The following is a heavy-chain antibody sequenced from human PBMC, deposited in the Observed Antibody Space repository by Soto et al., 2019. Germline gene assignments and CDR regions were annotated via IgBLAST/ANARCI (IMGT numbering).Heavy chain of an antibody. V-gene: IGHV3-21*01. CDR2: ISSNSRYI. CDR3: ARDPRVTNAGVVTKGRYYYNYMDV. D-gene: IGHD3-10*01. J-gene: IGHJ6*03. CDR1: GFTFSSYT. Sequence: EVQMVESGGGLVKPGGSLRLSCAASGFTFSSYTMNWVRQAPGKGLEWVSSISSNSRYIFYADPVKGRFTISRDNAKNSLYLQMNSLRAEDAAVYYCARDPRVTNAGVVTKGRYYYNYMDVWGKGTTVTVSS.